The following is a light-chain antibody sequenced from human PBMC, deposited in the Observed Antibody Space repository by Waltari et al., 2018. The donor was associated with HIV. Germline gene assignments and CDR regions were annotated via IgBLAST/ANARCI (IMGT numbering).Light chain of an antibody. CDR2: DVS. CDR1: SSDVGGYNY. V-gene: IGLV2-14*03. CDR3: SSYTSSSPG. J-gene: IGLJ2*01. Sequence: QSALTQPASVSGSPGQSITISCTGTSSDVGGYNYVSWYQQHPGKAPKLMNYDVSNRPSGVSNRFSGSKSGNTASLTISGLQAEDEADYYCSSYTSSSPGFGGGTKLTVL.